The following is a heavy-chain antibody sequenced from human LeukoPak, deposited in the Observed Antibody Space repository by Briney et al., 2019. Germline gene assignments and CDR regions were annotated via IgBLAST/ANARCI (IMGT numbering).Heavy chain of an antibody. D-gene: IGHD6-19*01. CDR3: ARVSSGWSLDY. V-gene: IGHV4-4*07. Sequence: SDTLSLTCTVSGGSISSYDGSWMRQPAGKGLEWIGRIYTSGSTNYNPSLKSRVTISVDTSKNQFSLKLSSVTAADTAVYYCARVSSGWSLDYWGQGTLVTVSS. CDR2: IYTSGST. J-gene: IGHJ4*02. CDR1: GGSISSYD.